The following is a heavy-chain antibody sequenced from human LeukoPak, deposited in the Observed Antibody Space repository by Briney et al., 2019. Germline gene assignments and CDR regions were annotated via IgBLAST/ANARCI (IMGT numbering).Heavy chain of an antibody. CDR2: ISSTSRYI. CDR3: ARDGDLLTTGNLGYFDS. D-gene: IGHD3-10*01. V-gene: IGHV3-21*01. CDR1: GFSFTSYS. Sequence: SGGSLRLSCAASGFSFTSYSMNWVRQAPGEGLEWVSSISSTSRYIYYADSLKGRFTISRDNTKKSLYLQMDSLRAEDTAVYYCARDGDLLTTGNLGYFDSRGQGTLVAVSS. J-gene: IGHJ4*02.